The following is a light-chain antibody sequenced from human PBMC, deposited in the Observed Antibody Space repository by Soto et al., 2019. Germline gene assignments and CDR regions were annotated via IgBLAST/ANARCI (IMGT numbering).Light chain of an antibody. V-gene: IGKV3-15*01. CDR2: GAS. Sequence: EIVMTQSPATLSVSPGERATLSCSASQSFSSNLAWYQQKPGQAPRLLLYGASTRATGIPARFSGSGSGTEFTLTISSLQSEDCAVYYWQQYNNWPPWTFGQGTKVES. CDR1: QSFSSN. J-gene: IGKJ1*01. CDR3: QQYNNWPPWT.